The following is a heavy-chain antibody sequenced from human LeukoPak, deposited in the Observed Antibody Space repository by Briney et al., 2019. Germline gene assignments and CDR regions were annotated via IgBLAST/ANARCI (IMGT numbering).Heavy chain of an antibody. CDR3: ARSNNDGDYLGVGFDY. V-gene: IGHV7-4-1*02. CDR1: GYAFINYA. D-gene: IGHD4-17*01. J-gene: IGHJ4*02. Sequence: ASVKVSCKTSGYAFINYAINWVRQAPGQGLEWMGWINTNTGNPTYAQGFTGRFVFSLDASVSTTYLQISSLETEDTAIYYCARSNNDGDYLGVGFDYWGQGALVTVSS. CDR2: INTNTGNP.